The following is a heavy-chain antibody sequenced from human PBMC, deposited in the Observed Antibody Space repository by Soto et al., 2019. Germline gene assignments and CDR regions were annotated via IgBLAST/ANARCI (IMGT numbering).Heavy chain of an antibody. V-gene: IGHV3-66*01. CDR3: ARAGRPSHYYGMDV. CDR2: IYSGGST. Sequence: GGSLRLSCAASGFTVSSNYMSWVRQAPGKGLEWVSVIYSGGSTYYADSVKGRFTISRDNSKNTLYLQMNSLRAEDTAVYYCARAGRPSHYYGMDVWGQGTTVTVSS. D-gene: IGHD2-2*01. CDR1: GFTVSSNY. J-gene: IGHJ6*02.